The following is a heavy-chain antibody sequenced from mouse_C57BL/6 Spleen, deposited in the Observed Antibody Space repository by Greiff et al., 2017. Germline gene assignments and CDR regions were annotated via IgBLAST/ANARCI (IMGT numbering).Heavy chain of an antibody. CDR1: GYTFTDYE. J-gene: IGHJ2*01. V-gene: IGHV1-15*01. CDR2: IDPETGGT. Sequence: QVQLQQSGAELVRPGASVTLSCKASGYTFTDYEMHWVKQTPVHGLEWIGAIDPETGGTAYNQKFKGKAILTADKSSSTAYMELRSLTSEDSAVYYCTIITTVYEYWGQGTTLTV. CDR3: TIITTVYEY. D-gene: IGHD1-1*01.